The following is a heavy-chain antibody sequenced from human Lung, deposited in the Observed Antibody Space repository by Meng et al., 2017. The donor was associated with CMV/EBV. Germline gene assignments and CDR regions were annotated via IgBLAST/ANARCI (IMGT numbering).Heavy chain of an antibody. Sequence: YSFINYAIAWVRQAPGQGLEWVGWISGENGNTKYAEKVQDRLTMTTDRSTNTAYMDLRSLRSDDTAVYYCVRDAKYGSGNYYDGMDVWGQGTLVTVSS. V-gene: IGHV1-18*01. D-gene: IGHD6-19*01. CDR1: YSFINYA. CDR3: VRDAKYGSGNYYDGMDV. J-gene: IGHJ6*02. CDR2: ISGENGNT.